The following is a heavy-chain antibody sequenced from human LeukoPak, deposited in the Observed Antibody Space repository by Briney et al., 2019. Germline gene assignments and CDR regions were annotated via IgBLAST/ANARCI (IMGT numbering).Heavy chain of an antibody. CDR2: ISSSGSTI. CDR1: GFTFSSYE. V-gene: IGHV3-48*03. J-gene: IGHJ4*02. CDR3: AKDRATSGWWGGLDY. D-gene: IGHD6-19*01. Sequence: GGSLRLSCAASGFTFSSYEMNWVRQAPGKGLEWVSYISSSGSTIYYADSVKGRFTISRDNSKNTLYLQMNSLRHEDSAVYYCAKDRATSGWWGGLDYWGQGTLFTVSS.